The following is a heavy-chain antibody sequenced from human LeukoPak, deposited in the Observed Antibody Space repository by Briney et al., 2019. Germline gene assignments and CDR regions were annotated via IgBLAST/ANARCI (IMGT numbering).Heavy chain of an antibody. Sequence: SVKVSCKTSGGTFTSYAITWVRQAPGQGLEWMGKIIPISGTTNYAQKFQGRVTMTRDTSTSTVYMELSSLRSEDTAVYYCARVRYYDFWSGYFPPDYWGQGTLVTVSS. CDR1: GGTFTSYA. CDR3: ARVRYYDFWSGYFPPDY. V-gene: IGHV1-69*05. CDR2: IIPISGTT. D-gene: IGHD3-3*01. J-gene: IGHJ4*02.